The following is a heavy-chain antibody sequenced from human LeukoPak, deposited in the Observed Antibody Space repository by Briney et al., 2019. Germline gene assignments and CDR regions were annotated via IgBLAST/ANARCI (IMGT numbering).Heavy chain of an antibody. CDR2: IYYSGST. Sequence: SETLSLTCTVSGGSISSSSYSWGWIRQPPGKGLEWIGSIYYSGSTYYNPSLKSRVTTSVDTSKNQFSLKLSSVTAADTAVYYCATTHSSSWDPIDYWGQGTLVTVSS. J-gene: IGHJ4*02. CDR1: GGSISSSSYS. V-gene: IGHV4-39*07. CDR3: ATTHSSSWDPIDY. D-gene: IGHD6-13*01.